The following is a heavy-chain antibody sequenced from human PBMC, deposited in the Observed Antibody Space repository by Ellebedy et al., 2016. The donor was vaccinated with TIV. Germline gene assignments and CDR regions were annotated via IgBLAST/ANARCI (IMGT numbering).Heavy chain of an antibody. CDR1: GFTFSTYI. CDR3: ARESQYYDSSGSYLYFDY. J-gene: IGHJ4*02. D-gene: IGHD3-22*01. CDR2: ISYDGSNE. V-gene: IGHV3-30*03. Sequence: GGSLRLXXAASGFTFSTYIIHWVRQAPGKGLEWVAVISYDGSNEHYSDSVKGRFSISRDNSKNTLYLQMNSLRAEDTAVYYCARESQYYDSSGSYLYFDYWGQGTLVTVSS.